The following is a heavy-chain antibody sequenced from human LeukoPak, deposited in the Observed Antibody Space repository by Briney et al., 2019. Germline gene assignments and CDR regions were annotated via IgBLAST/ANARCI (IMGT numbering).Heavy chain of an antibody. Sequence: PSETLSLTCTVSGGSISSGGYYWSWIRQPPGKGLEWLGYVYHSGSTYYNPSLKSRVTISVDRSKNQFSLKLSSVTATDTAVYYCASANIAAAEGIDYWGQGTLVTVSS. CDR1: GGSISSGGYY. CDR2: VYHSGST. V-gene: IGHV4-30-2*01. J-gene: IGHJ4*02. D-gene: IGHD6-13*01. CDR3: ASANIAAAEGIDY.